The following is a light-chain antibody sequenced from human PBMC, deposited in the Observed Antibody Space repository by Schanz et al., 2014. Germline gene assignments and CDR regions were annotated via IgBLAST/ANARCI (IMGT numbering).Light chain of an antibody. CDR2: GVS. CDR3: QSYDRSLSAWV. V-gene: IGLV2-11*01. CDR1: SSDVGSYNY. J-gene: IGLJ3*02. Sequence: QSALTQPASVSGSPGQSVTISCTGASSDVGSYNYVSWYQQHPGKAPKVTIYGVSKRPSGVPDRFSGSKSGTSASLAITGLQAEDEADYYCQSYDRSLSAWVFGGGTKLTV.